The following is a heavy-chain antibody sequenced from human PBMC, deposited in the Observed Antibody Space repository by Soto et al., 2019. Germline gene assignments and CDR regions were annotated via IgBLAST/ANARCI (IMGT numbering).Heavy chain of an antibody. Sequence: QVQLQESGPGLVKPSETLSLTCTVSGGSIGSYYWGWLRQPPGKGLEWIGHIYYSGSTNYNPSLKSRVTILLDTSKNQFSLKLSSVTAADTAVYYCARGPYSFDYWGQGTLVTVSS. CDR2: IYYSGST. CDR1: GGSIGSYY. V-gene: IGHV4-59*01. J-gene: IGHJ4*02. CDR3: ARGPYSFDY.